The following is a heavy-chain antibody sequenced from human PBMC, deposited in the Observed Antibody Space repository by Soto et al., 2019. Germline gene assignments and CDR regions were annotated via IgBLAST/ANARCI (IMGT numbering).Heavy chain of an antibody. J-gene: IGHJ2*01. CDR2: ISYDGSNK. CDR1: GFTFSSYG. CDR3: AKGLAYCGGDCYSHFDL. Sequence: GSLRLSCAASGFTFSSYGMHWVRQAPGKGLEWVAVISYDGSNKYYADSVKGRFTISRDNSKNTLYLQMNSLRAEDTAVYYCAKGLAYCGGDCYSHFDLWGRGTLVTSPQ. D-gene: IGHD2-21*02. V-gene: IGHV3-30*18.